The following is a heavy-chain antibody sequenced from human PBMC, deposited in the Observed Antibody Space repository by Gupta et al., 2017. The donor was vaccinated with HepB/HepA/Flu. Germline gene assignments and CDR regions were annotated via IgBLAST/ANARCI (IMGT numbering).Heavy chain of an antibody. J-gene: IGHJ4*02. CDR2: INPSGGST. Sequence: QVQLVQSGAEVKKPGASVKVSCKASGYTFTSYYIHWVRQAPGQGLEWMGIINPSGGSTSYAQKFQGRVTMTRDTSTSTVYMELSSLRSEDTAVYYCARDRKNYYDSSGYLDYWGQGTLVTVSS. D-gene: IGHD3-22*01. CDR3: ARDRKNYYDSSGYLDY. V-gene: IGHV1-46*01. CDR1: GYTFTSYY.